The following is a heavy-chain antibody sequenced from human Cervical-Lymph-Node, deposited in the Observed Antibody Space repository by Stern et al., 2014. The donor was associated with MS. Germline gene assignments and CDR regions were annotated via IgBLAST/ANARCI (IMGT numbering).Heavy chain of an antibody. CDR2: LGSDSAT. V-gene: IGHV3-48*01. Sequence: EVHLVESGGGLVQPGGSLRLSCAASGFTVSSYSMNWVRQAPGKGLEWLSYLGSDSATHYADSVRGRFTISRDSAKNSLYLQMNSLRAEDTAVYYCASRLGDWGWGYWGQGTLVTVSS. CDR3: ASRLGDWGWGY. J-gene: IGHJ4*01. CDR1: GFTVSSYS. D-gene: IGHD3-16*01.